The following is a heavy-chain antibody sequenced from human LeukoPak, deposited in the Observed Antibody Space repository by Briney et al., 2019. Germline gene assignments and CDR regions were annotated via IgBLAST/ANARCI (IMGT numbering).Heavy chain of an antibody. CDR3: ASFFCSGGSCYPPNY. CDR1: GFTFSDYY. CDR2: ISSSGSTI. V-gene: IGHV3-11*04. J-gene: IGHJ4*02. D-gene: IGHD2-15*01. Sequence: GSLRLSCAASGFTFSDYYMSWIRQAPGKGLEWVSYISSSGSTIYYADSVKGRFTISRDNAKNTLYLQMNSLRAEDTAVYYCASFFCSGGSCYPPNYWGQGTLVTVSS.